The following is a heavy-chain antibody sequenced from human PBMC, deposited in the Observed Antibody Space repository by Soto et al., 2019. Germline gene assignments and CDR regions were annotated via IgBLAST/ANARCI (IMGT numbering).Heavy chain of an antibody. D-gene: IGHD6-19*01. CDR2: IYYSGST. V-gene: IGHV4-39*01. J-gene: IGHJ4*02. CDR1: GGSISSSSYY. Sequence: PSETLSLTCTVSGGSISSSSYYWGWIRQPPGKGLEWIGSIYYSGSTYYNPSLKSRVTISVDTSKNQFSLKLSSVTAADTAVYYCARPEYSSGWYVDYWGQGTLVTVSS. CDR3: ARPEYSSGWYVDY.